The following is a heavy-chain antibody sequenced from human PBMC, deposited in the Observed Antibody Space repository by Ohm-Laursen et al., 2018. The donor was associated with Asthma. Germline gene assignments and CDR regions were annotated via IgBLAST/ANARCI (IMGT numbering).Heavy chain of an antibody. CDR3: AVSSGNYYHPLDI. CDR2: IYYSGST. CDR1: GGSISSYY. D-gene: IGHD1-26*01. Sequence: TLSLTCTVSGGSISSYYWTWIRQPPGKGLVWIGNIYYSGSTNYSPSLKSRVTISGDTSKNQFSLKLNSVTAADTAVYYCAVSSGNYYHPLDIWGQGTMVTVSS. J-gene: IGHJ3*02. V-gene: IGHV4-59*01.